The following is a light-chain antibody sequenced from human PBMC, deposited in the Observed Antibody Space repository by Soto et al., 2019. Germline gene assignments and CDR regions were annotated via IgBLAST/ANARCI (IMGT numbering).Light chain of an antibody. CDR1: SSDVGNYNR. V-gene: IGLV2-18*02. CDR2: EVS. J-gene: IGLJ1*01. CDR3: SSYTSSSTYV. Sequence: QSALTQPPSVSGSPGQSVTISCTGTSSDVGNYNRVSWYQQPPGTAPKVIIYEVSNRPSGVPDRFSGSKSGNTASLTISELQAEDEADYYCSSYTSSSTYVFGTGTKLTVL.